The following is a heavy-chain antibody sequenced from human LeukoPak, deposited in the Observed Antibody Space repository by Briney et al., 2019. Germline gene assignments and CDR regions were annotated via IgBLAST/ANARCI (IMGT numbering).Heavy chain of an antibody. CDR1: GGTFSSYA. CDR2: IIPIFGTA. J-gene: IGHJ2*01. D-gene: IGHD3-22*01. V-gene: IGHV1-69*06. CDR3: AKDRRDRTGITMIPNWYFDL. Sequence: SVKVSCKASGGTFSSYAISWVRQAPGQGLEWMGGIIPIFGTANYAQKFQGRVTITADKSTSTAYMELSSLRAEDTAVYYCAKDRRDRTGITMIPNWYFDLWGRGTLVTVSS.